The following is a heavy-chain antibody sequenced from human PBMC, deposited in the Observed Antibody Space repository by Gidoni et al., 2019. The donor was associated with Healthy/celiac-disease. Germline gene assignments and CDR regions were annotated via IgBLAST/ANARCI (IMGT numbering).Heavy chain of an antibody. Sequence: QVQLQQWGAGLLKPSETLSLTCAVYGGSFSGYYWSWIRQPPGKGLEWIGEINHSGSTNYNPSLKSRVTISVDTSKNQFSLKLSSVTAADTAVYYCARGRGLYCGGDCPFAEYFQHWGQGTLVTVSS. D-gene: IGHD2-21*02. CDR3: ARGRGLYCGGDCPFAEYFQH. CDR1: GGSFSGYY. V-gene: IGHV4-34*01. CDR2: INHSGST. J-gene: IGHJ1*01.